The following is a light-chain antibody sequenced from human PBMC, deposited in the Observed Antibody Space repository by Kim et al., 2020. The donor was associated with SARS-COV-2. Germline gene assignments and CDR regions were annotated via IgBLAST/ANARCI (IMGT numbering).Light chain of an antibody. CDR3: QQRTNWPPFT. CDR1: QSVSNY. Sequence: YPGERATLACSASQSVSNYLAWYHQQPGQAPRLLINDASNRTTAIPARFSGSGSGTDFTLTISSLEPEDFAVYYCQQRTNWPPFTFGPGTKVDIK. V-gene: IGKV3-11*01. CDR2: DAS. J-gene: IGKJ3*01.